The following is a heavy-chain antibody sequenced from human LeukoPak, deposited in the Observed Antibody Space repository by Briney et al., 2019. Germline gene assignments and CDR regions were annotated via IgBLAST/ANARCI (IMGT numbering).Heavy chain of an antibody. V-gene: IGHV3-30*02. Sequence: TGGSLRLSCAASGFTFSSYGMHWVRQAPGKGLEWVAFIRYDGSNKYYADSVKGRFTISRDNSKNTLYLQMNSLRVEDTAVYYCALETIAARPVSSHGYWGQGTLVTVSS. CDR1: GFTFSSYG. J-gene: IGHJ4*02. D-gene: IGHD6-6*01. CDR2: IRYDGSNK. CDR3: ALETIAARPVSSHGY.